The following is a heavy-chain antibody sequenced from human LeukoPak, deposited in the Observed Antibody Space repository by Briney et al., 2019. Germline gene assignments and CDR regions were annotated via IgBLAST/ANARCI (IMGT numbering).Heavy chain of an antibody. CDR1: GGSISSYY. D-gene: IGHD3-10*01. J-gene: IGHJ5*02. Sequence: PSETLSLTCTVSGGSISSYYWSWIRQPAGKGLEWIGRIYTSGSTNYNPSLKSRVTTSVDTSKNQFSLKLSSVTAADTAVYYCARDGVTMVRGVIRAHNWFDPWGQGTLVTVSS. CDR2: IYTSGST. V-gene: IGHV4-4*07. CDR3: ARDGVTMVRGVIRAHNWFDP.